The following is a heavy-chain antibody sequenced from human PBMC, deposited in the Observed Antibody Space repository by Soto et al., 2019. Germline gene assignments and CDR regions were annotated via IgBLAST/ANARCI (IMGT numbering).Heavy chain of an antibody. D-gene: IGHD5-18*01. CDR1: EFTFSSYG. Sequence: GGSLRLSCAASEFTFSSYGMHWVRQAPGKGLEWVAVIWYDGSNKYYADSVKGRFTISRDNSKNTLYLQMNSLRAEDTAVYYCARDPGYSYGGSGGGGMDVWGQGTTVTVSS. V-gene: IGHV3-33*01. J-gene: IGHJ6*02. CDR3: ARDPGYSYGGSGGGGMDV. CDR2: IWYDGSNK.